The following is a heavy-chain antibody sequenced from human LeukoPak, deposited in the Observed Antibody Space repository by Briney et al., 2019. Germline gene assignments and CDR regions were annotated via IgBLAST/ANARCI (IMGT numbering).Heavy chain of an antibody. J-gene: IGHJ4*02. V-gene: IGHV3-7*03. Sequence: GGSLRLSCAASGFTFSSYWMSWVRQAPGKGLEWVANINKDGGEKYYVDSVKGRFTISRDNAKNSLYLQMNSLRADDTAVYYCATDLAAAGSDYWGQGTLVTVSS. CDR3: ATDLAAAGSDY. D-gene: IGHD6-13*01. CDR1: GFTFSSYW. CDR2: INKDGGEK.